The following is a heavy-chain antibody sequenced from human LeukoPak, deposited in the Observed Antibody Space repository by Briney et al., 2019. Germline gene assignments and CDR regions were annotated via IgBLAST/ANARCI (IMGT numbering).Heavy chain of an antibody. CDR3: AKQLDDRGGY. D-gene: IGHD3-9*01. J-gene: IGHJ4*02. CDR1: GFTFSSYS. Sequence: GGSLRLSCAASGFTFSSYSMNWVRQAPGKGLEWVAFIRYDGSDTSYADSVKGRFTISRDDSKNTLFLQMKSLRVEDTAVYFCAKQLDDRGGYWGRGTLVTVSS. V-gene: IGHV3-30*02. CDR2: IRYDGSDT.